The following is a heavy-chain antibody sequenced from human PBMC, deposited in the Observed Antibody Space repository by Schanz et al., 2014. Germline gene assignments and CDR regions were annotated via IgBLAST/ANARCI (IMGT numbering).Heavy chain of an antibody. CDR3: ARARYGLDV. CDR1: GYSFTEYF. V-gene: IGHV7-4-1*02. J-gene: IGHJ6*02. Sequence: QVHLVQSGAEVKEPGSSVKVSCLASGYSFTEYFLHWVRQAPGQGLEWMGWINPTTGNPGYAQGFTGRFVFSFDTSVSTAYLQISGLKAEDTAVYYCARARYGLDVWGQGTTVTVSS. CDR2: INPTTGNP.